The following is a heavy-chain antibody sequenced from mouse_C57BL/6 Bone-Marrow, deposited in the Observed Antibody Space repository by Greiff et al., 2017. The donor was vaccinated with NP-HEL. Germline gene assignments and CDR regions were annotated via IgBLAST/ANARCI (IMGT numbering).Heavy chain of an antibody. J-gene: IGHJ4*01. V-gene: IGHV5-9-1*02. CDR2: ISRGGDYI. Sequence: EVKLVESGAGLVKPGGSLKLSCAASGFTFSSYAMSWVRQTPEKRLEWVAYISRGGDYIYYADTVKGRFTMSRDNARNTLYLQMSSLKSEDTAMYYCTRAPPDYTYAMDYWGQGTSVTVSS. D-gene: IGHD2-4*01. CDR1: GFTFSSYA. CDR3: TRAPPDYTYAMDY.